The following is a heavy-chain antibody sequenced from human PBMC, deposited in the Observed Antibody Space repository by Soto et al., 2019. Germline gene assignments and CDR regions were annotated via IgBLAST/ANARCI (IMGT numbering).Heavy chain of an antibody. CDR2: INHSGST. Sequence: QVQLQQWGAGLLKPSETLSLTCAVYGGSFSGYYWSWIRQPPGKGLEWIGEINHSGSTNYNPSLKSRVTISVDTSKNQFSLKLSSVTAADTAVYYCARASSPDIVVVVAATYFGYWGQGTLVTVSS. CDR1: GGSFSGYY. CDR3: ARASSPDIVVVVAATYFGY. V-gene: IGHV4-34*01. J-gene: IGHJ4*02. D-gene: IGHD2-15*01.